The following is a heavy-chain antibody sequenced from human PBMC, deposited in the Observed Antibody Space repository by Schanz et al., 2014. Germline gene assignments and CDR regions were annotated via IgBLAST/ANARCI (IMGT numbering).Heavy chain of an antibody. Sequence: QVYLVQSGGGVVQPGRSLRLSCAASGFIFSTFGMQWVRQAPGKGLEWVAVIWYDGNKKYYADSVKGRFTVSRDNSKNTVDLQMDSLRADDTAVYCARYNSGHSDYWGQGTLVTVSS. V-gene: IGHV3-33*01. CDR2: IWYDGNKK. J-gene: IGHJ4*02. D-gene: IGHD6-19*01. CDR1: GFIFSTFG. CDR3: RYNSGHSDY.